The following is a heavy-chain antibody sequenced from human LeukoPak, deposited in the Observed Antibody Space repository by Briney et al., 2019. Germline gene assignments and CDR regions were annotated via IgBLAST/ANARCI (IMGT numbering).Heavy chain of an antibody. CDR2: MNPNSGNT. V-gene: IGHV1-8*03. J-gene: IGHJ3*02. CDR1: GGTFSSYD. D-gene: IGHD2-2*01. Sequence: ASAKVSCKASGGTFSSYDINWVRQATGQGLEGMGGMNPNSGNTGYAQKFQGRVTITRNTSISTAYMELSSLRSEATAVYYCARGPYSPRRLGYCSSTSSPLSAFDICGQGTMVTVSS. CDR3: ARGPYSPRRLGYCSSTSSPLSAFDI.